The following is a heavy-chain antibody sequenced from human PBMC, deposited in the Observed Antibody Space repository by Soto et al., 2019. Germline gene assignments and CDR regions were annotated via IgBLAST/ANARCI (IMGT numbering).Heavy chain of an antibody. CDR1: GGSFSNNY. D-gene: IGHD3-10*01. Sequence: SETLSLTCAVYGGSFSNNYWTWFRQPPGKGLEWIGEISPSGTTKYIPSLKSRGTISVDTSRKQFFLKVTSVSAADTAVYYCATSLWFGTQPEIWGPGTLVTVSS. V-gene: IGHV4-34*01. J-gene: IGHJ4*02. CDR3: ATSLWFGTQPEI. CDR2: ISPSGTT.